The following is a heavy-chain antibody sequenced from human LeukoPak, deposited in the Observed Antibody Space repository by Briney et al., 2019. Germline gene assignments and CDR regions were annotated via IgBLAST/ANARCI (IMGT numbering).Heavy chain of an antibody. J-gene: IGHJ4*02. Sequence: SGGSLRLSCAASGFTFSHYGIHWVRQAPGEGLEWMAVISHDGSKKYYADSVKGRFSMSRDNSNNTLYLHRNSLRVEDTAVYYCAKAGDFYGPGDWGQGTLVTVSS. D-gene: IGHD2/OR15-2a*01. V-gene: IGHV3-30*18. CDR1: GFTFSHYG. CDR3: AKAGDFYGPGD. CDR2: ISHDGSKK.